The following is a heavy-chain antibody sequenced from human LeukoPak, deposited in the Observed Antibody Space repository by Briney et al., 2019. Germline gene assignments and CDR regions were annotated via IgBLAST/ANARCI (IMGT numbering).Heavy chain of an antibody. D-gene: IGHD3-22*01. V-gene: IGHV5-51*01. CDR2: IYPGDSDT. CDR1: GSSFTSYW. Sequence: GESLKISCNGSGSSFTSYWIGWVRQLPGKGLEWMGIIYPGDSDTRYSPFFAGQATISDDKTISTAYLQWSRLKASAAAMYYCARPIYDSSGYGLDYWGQGTLVTVSS. J-gene: IGHJ4*02. CDR3: ARPIYDSSGYGLDY.